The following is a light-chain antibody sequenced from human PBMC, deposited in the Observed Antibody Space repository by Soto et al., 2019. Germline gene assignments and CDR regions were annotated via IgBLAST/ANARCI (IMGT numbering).Light chain of an antibody. CDR2: DAS. CDR3: QQYGRSPWT. V-gene: IGKV3-20*01. Sequence: IVLTQSPGTLSLSPGDRATLSCRASQTVSSSYLVWYQQKPGQAPRLLIYDASSRATGIPDRFSGSGSGTDFTLTISRLEPEDFAVYYCQQYGRSPWTFGHGTKVDIK. CDR1: QTVSSSY. J-gene: IGKJ1*01.